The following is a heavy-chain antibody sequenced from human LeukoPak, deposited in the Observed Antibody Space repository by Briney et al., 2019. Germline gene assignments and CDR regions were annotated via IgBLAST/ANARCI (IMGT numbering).Heavy chain of an antibody. Sequence: SDTLSLTCTVSGGSISSYYWSWIRQPAGKELEWIGRLYTSGSTNYNPSLKSRVTMSVDTSKNQFSLKLTSMTAADTAVYYCARGGSSGYYYGWGQGTLVTVSS. CDR3: ARGGSSGYYYG. CDR1: GGSISSYY. CDR2: LYTSGST. V-gene: IGHV4-4*07. J-gene: IGHJ4*02. D-gene: IGHD3-22*01.